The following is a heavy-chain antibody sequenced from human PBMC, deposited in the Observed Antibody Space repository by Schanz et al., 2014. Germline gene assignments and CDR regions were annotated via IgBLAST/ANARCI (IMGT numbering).Heavy chain of an antibody. CDR2: VNPGGGST. V-gene: IGHV1-46*03. CDR3: ARDGEAAAGCDY. J-gene: IGHJ4*02. CDR1: GYPFTNYY. Sequence: QVHLEQSGPEVKKPGASVKLSCRASGYPFTNYYIHWVRQAPGQGLEWMGIVNPGGGSTGVAQRFQARVTLTRDTSTSTVYMELSSLRSEDTAVYYCARDGEAAAGCDYWGQGTLVTVSS. D-gene: IGHD6-13*01.